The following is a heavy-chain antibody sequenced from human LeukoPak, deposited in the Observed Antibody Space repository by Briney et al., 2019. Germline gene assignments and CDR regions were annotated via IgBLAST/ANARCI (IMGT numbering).Heavy chain of an antibody. V-gene: IGHV1-2*02. D-gene: IGHD3-22*01. CDR1: GYTFTGYY. CDR2: INPNSGGT. J-gene: IGHJ4*02. CDR3: ARSLYRTMIVVVITNDYFDY. Sequence: GASVKVSCKASGYTFTGYYMHWVRQAPGQGLEWMGWINPNSGGTNYAQKFQGRVTMTRDTSISTAYMELSRLRSDDTAVYYCARSLYRTMIVVVITNDYFDYWGQGTLVTVSS.